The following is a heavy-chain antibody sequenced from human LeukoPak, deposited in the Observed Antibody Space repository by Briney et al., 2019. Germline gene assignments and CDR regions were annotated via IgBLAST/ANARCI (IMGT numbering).Heavy chain of an antibody. CDR1: GFTFSSHS. D-gene: IGHD6-6*01. CDR2: ISGDSSII. V-gene: IGHV3-48*01. J-gene: IGHJ3*02. CDR3: ARDLGIAARPNAFDI. Sequence: GGSLRLSCAASGFTFSSHSMNWVRQAPGKGLEWVSYISGDSSIIYYADSVKGRFTISRDNAKNSLYLQMNSLRAEDTAVYYCARDLGIAARPNAFDIWGQGTMVTVSS.